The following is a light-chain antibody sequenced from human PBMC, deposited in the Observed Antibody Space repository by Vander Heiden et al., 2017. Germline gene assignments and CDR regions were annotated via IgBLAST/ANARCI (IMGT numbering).Light chain of an antibody. V-gene: IGLV2-11*01. J-gene: IGLJ2*01. Sequence: QSALTQPRSVSGSPGQSVTISCTGTSSDVGGYNYVSWYQQHPGKAPKRMMYDVSKRPSGVPDRFSGSKSGNKAYLTISGLQAEDEAYDYCCSYAGSTLVFGGGTKLTVL. CDR2: DVS. CDR1: SSDVGGYNY. CDR3: CSYAGSTLV.